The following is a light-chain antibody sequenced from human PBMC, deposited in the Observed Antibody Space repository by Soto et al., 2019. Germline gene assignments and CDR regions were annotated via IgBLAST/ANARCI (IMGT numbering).Light chain of an antibody. CDR2: WAS. CDR1: QSVLYTSMNKNY. J-gene: IGKJ3*01. CDR3: QQYYSTPFT. V-gene: IGKV4-1*01. Sequence: DIVMTQSPDSLAVSLGERATINCKSSQSVLYTSMNKNYLAWYQQKPGQPPKLLIYWASTRESGVPDRFSGSGSGTDFTLTISSLQAEDVAVYYCQQYYSTPFTFGPGS.